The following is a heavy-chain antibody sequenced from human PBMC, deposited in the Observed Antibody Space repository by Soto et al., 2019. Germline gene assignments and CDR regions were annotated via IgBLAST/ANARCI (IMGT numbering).Heavy chain of an antibody. CDR1: GGSFSGYY. V-gene: IGHV4-34*01. CDR3: ARIPGDNSDYYYYMDV. J-gene: IGHJ6*03. CDR2: INHSGST. D-gene: IGHD3-22*01. Sequence: SETLSLTCAVYGGSFSGYYWSWIRQPPGKGLEWIGEINHSGSTNYNPSLKSRVTISVDTSKNQFSLKLSSVTAADTALYYCARIPGDNSDYYYYMDVWGQGTTVTVSS.